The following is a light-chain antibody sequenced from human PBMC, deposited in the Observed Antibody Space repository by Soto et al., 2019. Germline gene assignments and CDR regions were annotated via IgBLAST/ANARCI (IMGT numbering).Light chain of an antibody. CDR2: EVT. J-gene: IGLJ3*02. CDR1: SSDVGAYNY. CDR3: CSYAGSSTRV. Sequence: QSALTQPPSASGSLGQSVTISCTGTSSDVGAYNYVSWYQQHPGKAPKLMIYEVTRRPSGVPDRFSGSKSGNTASLNVSGLQAEDEADYYCCSYAGSSTRVFGGGTKLTVL. V-gene: IGLV2-8*01.